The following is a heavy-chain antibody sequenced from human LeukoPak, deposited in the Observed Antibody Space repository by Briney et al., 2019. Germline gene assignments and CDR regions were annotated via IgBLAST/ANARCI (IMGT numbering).Heavy chain of an antibody. CDR1: GYTFTGHY. J-gene: IGHJ4*02. V-gene: IGHV1-2*02. D-gene: IGHD6-13*01. Sequence: PGASVKVSCKASGYTFTGHYTHWVRQAPGQGLEWMGWISLHSGGTNYAQKFHGRVTMTRDTSISTAYMELNRLKSDDTAVYYCALLAASATDYWGQGTLVTVSS. CDR2: ISLHSGGT. CDR3: ALLAASATDY.